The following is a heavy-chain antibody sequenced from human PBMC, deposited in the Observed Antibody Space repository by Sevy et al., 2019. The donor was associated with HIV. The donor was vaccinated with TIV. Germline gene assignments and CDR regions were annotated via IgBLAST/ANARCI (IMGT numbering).Heavy chain of an antibody. CDR2: MSGSGGDT. D-gene: IGHD3-10*01. V-gene: IGHV3-23*01. J-gene: IGHJ4*02. Sequence: GGSLRLSCAASGFTFRTYAVTWVRQAPGKGLEWVSVMSGSGGDTYYADSMKGRFTISRDNSNNTLYLQMNSLRAEDTAVYYCAKDRVSGTYYSGDFDYWGQGTLVTVSS. CDR1: GFTFRTYA. CDR3: AKDRVSGTYYSGDFDY.